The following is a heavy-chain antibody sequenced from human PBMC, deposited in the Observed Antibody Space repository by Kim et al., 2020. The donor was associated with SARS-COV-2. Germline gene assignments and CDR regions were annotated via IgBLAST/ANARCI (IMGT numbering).Heavy chain of an antibody. CDR2: INPSGGST. CDR1: GYTFSSYY. CDR3: ARDLAGTPPFDY. D-gene: IGHD6-19*01. V-gene: IGHV1-46*01. J-gene: IGHJ4*02. Sequence: ASVKVSCKASGYTFSSYYMHWVRQAPGQGLEGMGLINPSGGSTSYAQKFQGRVTMTRDTSTSTVYMGLSSLTSEDTAVYYCARDLAGTPPFDYWGQGTLVTVSS.